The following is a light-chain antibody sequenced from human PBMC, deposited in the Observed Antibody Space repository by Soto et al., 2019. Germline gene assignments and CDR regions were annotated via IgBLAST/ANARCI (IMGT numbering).Light chain of an antibody. J-gene: IGLJ3*02. V-gene: IGLV7-43*01. Sequence: QTVVTQEPSLTVSPGGTVTLTCASSTGAVTSGYYPNWFQQKPGQAPRALIYSTNNKYSWTPARFSCSLLGGKAALTLSGVQPEDEAEYYCLLYYGGAWVFGGGTKLTVL. CDR2: STN. CDR1: TGAVTSGYY. CDR3: LLYYGGAWV.